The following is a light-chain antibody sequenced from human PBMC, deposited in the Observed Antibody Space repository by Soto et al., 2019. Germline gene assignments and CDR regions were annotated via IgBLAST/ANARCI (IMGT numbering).Light chain of an antibody. CDR1: HTLSGN. J-gene: IGKJ1*01. CDR2: RAS. V-gene: IGKV3-15*01. CDR3: QQYGSSRPT. Sequence: EIVMTQSPATLAGSPGETVTLSCRASHTLSGNLAWYQQKPGQAPRLLIFRASTRATGVPARFSGSGSGTDFTLTISRLEPEDFAVYYCQQYGSSRPTFGQGTKVDIK.